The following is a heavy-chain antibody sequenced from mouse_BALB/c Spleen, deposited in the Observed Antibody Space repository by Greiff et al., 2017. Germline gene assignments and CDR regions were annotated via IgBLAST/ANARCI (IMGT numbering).Heavy chain of an antibody. CDR3: ARGGSWFAY. J-gene: IGHJ3*01. CDR1: GYSITSDYA. Sequence: VQLQQSGPGLVKPSQSLSLTCTVTGYSITSDYAWNWIRQFPGNKLEWMGYISYSGSTSYNPSLKSRISITRDTSKNQFFLQLNSVTTEDTATYCCARGGSWFAYWGQGTLVTVSA. V-gene: IGHV3-2*02. CDR2: ISYSGST.